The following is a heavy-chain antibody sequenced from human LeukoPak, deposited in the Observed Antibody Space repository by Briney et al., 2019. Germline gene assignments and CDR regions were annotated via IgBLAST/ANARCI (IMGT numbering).Heavy chain of an antibody. CDR1: GYTFTTYG. CDR3: ARASALWSDY. J-gene: IGHJ4*02. D-gene: IGHD2-21*01. CDR2: ISGYNGNT. V-gene: IGHV1-18*01. Sequence: ASVKVSCKASGYTFTTYGISWVRQAPGQGLEWMGWISGYNGNTNYAQKFRGRVTMTTDTSTSTAYMELRSLRSDDTAVYYCARASALWSDYWGQGTLVTVSS.